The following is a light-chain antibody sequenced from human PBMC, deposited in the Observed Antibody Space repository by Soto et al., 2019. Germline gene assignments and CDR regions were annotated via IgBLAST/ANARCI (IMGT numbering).Light chain of an antibody. Sequence: DFQMTQSPSSLSASVGDRVTITCWASQGISNYLAWYQQKPGKVPKLLIYGASTLQSGLTSRFSGSGSGTDFTLTISNLQPEDVATYYCQKHNGAPFTFGPGTNVDIK. CDR3: QKHNGAPFT. CDR1: QGISNY. V-gene: IGKV1-27*01. J-gene: IGKJ3*01. CDR2: GAS.